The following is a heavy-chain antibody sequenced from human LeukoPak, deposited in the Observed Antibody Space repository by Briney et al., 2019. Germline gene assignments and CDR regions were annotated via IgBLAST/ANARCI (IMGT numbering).Heavy chain of an antibody. D-gene: IGHD2-15*01. J-gene: IGHJ5*02. CDR2: INPNSGGT. CDR1: GYTFTGYY. V-gene: IGHV1-2*02. Sequence: ASVKVSCKASGYTFTGYYMHWVQQAPGQGLEWMGWINPNSGGTNYAQKFQGRVTMTRDTSISTAYMELSRLRSDDTAVYYCARARRNCSGGSCYFVWFDPWGQGTLVTVSS. CDR3: ARARRNCSGGSCYFVWFDP.